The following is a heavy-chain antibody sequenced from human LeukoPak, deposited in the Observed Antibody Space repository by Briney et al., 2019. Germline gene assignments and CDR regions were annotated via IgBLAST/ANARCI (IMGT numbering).Heavy chain of an antibody. Sequence: SETLSLTCSVSGYSISSGYYWGWIRQPPAKGLEWIGSFYHGGSTYYNPSLKSRVTISVDTSKNQFSLKLISVTAADTAVYYCARDGSRWFDPWGQGTLVTVSS. CDR2: FYHGGST. V-gene: IGHV4-38-2*02. CDR3: ARDGSRWFDP. CDR1: GYSISSGYY. D-gene: IGHD1-26*01. J-gene: IGHJ5*02.